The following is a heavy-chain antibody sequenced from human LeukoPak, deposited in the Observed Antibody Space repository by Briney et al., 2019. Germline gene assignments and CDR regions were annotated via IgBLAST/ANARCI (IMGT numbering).Heavy chain of an antibody. CDR3: ARRDRYGSGSYYKATQPPYFDY. V-gene: IGHV4-4*02. J-gene: IGHJ4*02. Sequence: PSETLSLTCAVSGGSISSSNWWSWVRQPPGKGLEWIGEIYHSGSTNYNPSLKSRVTISVDKSKNQFSLKLSSVTAADTAVYYCARRDRYGSGSYYKATQPPYFDYWGQGTLVTVSS. D-gene: IGHD3-10*01. CDR1: GGSISSSNW. CDR2: IYHSGST.